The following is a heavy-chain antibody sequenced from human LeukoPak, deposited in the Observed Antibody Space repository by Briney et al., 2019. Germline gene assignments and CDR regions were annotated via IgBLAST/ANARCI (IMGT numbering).Heavy chain of an antibody. CDR3: AKAPHVVVVVAEAFDI. V-gene: IGHV3-21*01. D-gene: IGHD2-15*01. Sequence: GGSLRLSCAASGFTFSSYSMNWVRQAPGKGLEWVSSISSSSSYIYYADSVKGRFTISRDNAKNSLYLQMNSLRAEDTAVYYCAKAPHVVVVVAEAFDIWGQGTMVTVSS. CDR1: GFTFSSYS. CDR2: ISSSSSYI. J-gene: IGHJ3*02.